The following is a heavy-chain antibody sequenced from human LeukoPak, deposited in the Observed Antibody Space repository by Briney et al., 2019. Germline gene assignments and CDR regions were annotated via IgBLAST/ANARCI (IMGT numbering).Heavy chain of an antibody. J-gene: IGHJ4*02. CDR2: INHTGST. CDR1: GGSLSGYY. D-gene: IGHD1/OR15-1a*01. CDR3: ASQLGGTTFH. V-gene: IGHV4-34*01. Sequence: SETLSLTCAVYGGSLSGYYWSWIRQPPGKGLEWIGEINHTGSTKYNPSLKSRVSISLDTSKNQFSLRLNSVTAAETAVYYCASQLGGTTFHWGQGTLVTVSS.